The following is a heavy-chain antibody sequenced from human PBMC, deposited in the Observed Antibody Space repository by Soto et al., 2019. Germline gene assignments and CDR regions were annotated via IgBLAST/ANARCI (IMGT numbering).Heavy chain of an antibody. CDR2: ISYDGSNK. CDR1: GFTFSSYG. Sequence: QVQLVESGGGVVQPGRSLRLSCAASGFTFSSYGMHWVRQAPGKGLEWVAIISYDGSNKYYADSVKGRFTISRDNSKNTLYLQMNSLRTGDTAVYYCAPLGGSGGAFDIWGQGTMVTVSS. J-gene: IGHJ3*02. D-gene: IGHD1-26*01. V-gene: IGHV3-30*03. CDR3: APLGGSGGAFDI.